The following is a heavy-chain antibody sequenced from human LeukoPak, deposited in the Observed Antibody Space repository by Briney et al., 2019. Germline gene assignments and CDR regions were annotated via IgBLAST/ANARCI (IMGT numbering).Heavy chain of an antibody. CDR2: ISGSSSNA. D-gene: IGHD2-15*01. Sequence: PGGSLRLSCVASGFTFSNYAMSWVRQAPGKGLEWVSGISGSSSNAYYAGSVKGRFTISRDNSKNTLYLQMNSLRAEDTAVYYCARDFSPYCSGGSCPYYYYYYGMDVWGQGTTVTVSS. J-gene: IGHJ6*02. V-gene: IGHV3-23*01. CDR1: GFTFSNYA. CDR3: ARDFSPYCSGGSCPYYYYYYGMDV.